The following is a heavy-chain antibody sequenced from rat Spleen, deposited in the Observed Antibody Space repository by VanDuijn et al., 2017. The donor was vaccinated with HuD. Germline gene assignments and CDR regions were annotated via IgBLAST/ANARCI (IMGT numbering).Heavy chain of an antibody. V-gene: IGHV2-72*01. CDR1: GFSLTSYH. CDR3: ARLEGITSDWFAY. J-gene: IGHJ3*01. CDR2: MWSGGGT. Sequence: QVQLKESGPGLVQPSQTLSLTCTVSGFSLTSYHLSWVRQPPGKSLVWMGTMWSGGGTSYNSAVQSRLSISRDTSKSQVFLKMNSLQPEDTGTYYCARLEGITSDWFAYWGQGTLVTVSS. D-gene: IGHD1-4*01.